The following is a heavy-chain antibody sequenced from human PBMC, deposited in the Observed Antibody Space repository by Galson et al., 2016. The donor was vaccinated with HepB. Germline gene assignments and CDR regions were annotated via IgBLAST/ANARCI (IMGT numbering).Heavy chain of an antibody. CDR3: MREDAVFLGDY. J-gene: IGHJ4*02. Sequence: SLRLSCAASGFTFSTYAMNWVRQAPGKGLEWVSSISESGDYVFYRDSVKGRFTISRDNAKDSLYLQMNSLRGEDTAIYYCMREDAVFLGDYWGQGTLVTVSS. V-gene: IGHV3-21*01. CDR2: ISESGDYV. CDR1: GFTFSTYA.